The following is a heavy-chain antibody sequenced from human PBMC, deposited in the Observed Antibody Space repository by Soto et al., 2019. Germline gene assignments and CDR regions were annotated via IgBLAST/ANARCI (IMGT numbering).Heavy chain of an antibody. CDR1: GLTVTSKY. CDR3: ARGMSSGWPYVFDI. CDR2: INVGDNT. Sequence: EVQLVESGGGLVQSGGSLRLSCAASGLTVTSKYMTWVRQALGKGLEWVSIINVGDNTYYTDSVKGRFTIYRDKTKNTVYVQMNSLRAQGTAVYYCARGMSSGWPYVFDIWVQGTTVTVSS. D-gene: IGHD6-19*01. J-gene: IGHJ3*02. V-gene: IGHV3-66*01.